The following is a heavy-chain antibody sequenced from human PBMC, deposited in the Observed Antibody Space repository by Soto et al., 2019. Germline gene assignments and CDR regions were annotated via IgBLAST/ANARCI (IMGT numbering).Heavy chain of an antibody. CDR1: GFTLSNYV. CDR2: ISSEESSK. D-gene: IGHD3-22*01. Sequence: QVQLVESGGGVVQPERSLRLSCAASGFTLSNYVMHWVRQAPGKGLEWVAVISSEESSKIYADSVKGRFTISRDNSKNMLYLQMNSLRAEDTAVYYCAREDESSGYAGTFHHWGQGTLVTVSS. V-gene: IGHV3-30*04. CDR3: AREDESSGYAGTFHH. J-gene: IGHJ1*01.